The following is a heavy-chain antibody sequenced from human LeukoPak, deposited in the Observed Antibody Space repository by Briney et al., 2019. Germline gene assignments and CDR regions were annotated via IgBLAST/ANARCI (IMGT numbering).Heavy chain of an antibody. CDR2: INSDGSST. CDR3: VRMYYHDSSSYYWAPDY. D-gene: IGHD3-22*01. CDR1: GFTFSSYW. V-gene: IGHV3-74*01. Sequence: RPGGSLRLSCAASGFTFSSYWMHWVRQAPGKGLVWVSRINSDGSSTSYADSVKGRFTISRDNAKNTLYLQMNSLRAEDAAVYYCVRMYYHDSSSYYWAPDYWGQGTLVTVSS. J-gene: IGHJ4*02.